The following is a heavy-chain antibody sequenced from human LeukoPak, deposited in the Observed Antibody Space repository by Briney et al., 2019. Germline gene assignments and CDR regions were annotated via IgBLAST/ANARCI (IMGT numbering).Heavy chain of an antibody. D-gene: IGHD2-2*01. Sequence: GASVKVSCKASGYTFTGYYMHWVRQAPGQGLEWMGWINPNSGGTNYAQKFQGRVTITADTSTDTAYMELSSLRSEDTAVYYCATRVVPAAKVDYWGQGTLVTVSS. CDR1: GYTFTGYY. CDR2: INPNSGGT. J-gene: IGHJ4*02. CDR3: ATRVVPAAKVDY. V-gene: IGHV1-2*02.